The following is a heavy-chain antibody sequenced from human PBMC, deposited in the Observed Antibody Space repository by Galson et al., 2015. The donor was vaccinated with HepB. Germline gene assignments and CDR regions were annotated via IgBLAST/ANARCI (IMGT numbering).Heavy chain of an antibody. J-gene: IGHJ4*02. V-gene: IGHV3-11*05. CDR2: ISSSSSYT. CDR1: GFTFSDYY. CDR3: ARELGRHGSGSYYFDY. Sequence: SLRLSCAASGFTFSDYYMSWIRQAPGKGLEWVSYISSSSSYTNYADSVKGRFTISRDNAKNSLYLQMNSLRAEDTAVYYCARELGRHGSGSYYFDYWGQGTLVTVSS. D-gene: IGHD3-10*01.